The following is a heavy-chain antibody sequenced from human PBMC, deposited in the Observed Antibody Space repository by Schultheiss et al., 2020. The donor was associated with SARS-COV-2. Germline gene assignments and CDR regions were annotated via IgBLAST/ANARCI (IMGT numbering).Heavy chain of an antibody. Sequence: SETLSLTCTVSGYSISSGYYWGWIRQPPGKGLEWIGSIYHSGSTYYNPSLKSRVTISVDTSKNQFSLKLSSVTAADTAVYYCAREQDLGISRPFDYWGQGTLVTVSS. CDR2: IYHSGST. D-gene: IGHD7-27*01. J-gene: IGHJ4*02. V-gene: IGHV4-38-2*02. CDR3: AREQDLGISRPFDY. CDR1: GYSISSGYY.